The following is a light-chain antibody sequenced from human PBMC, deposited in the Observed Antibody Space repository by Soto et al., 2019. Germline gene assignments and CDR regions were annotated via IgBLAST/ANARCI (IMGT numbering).Light chain of an antibody. V-gene: IGLV2-8*01. J-gene: IGLJ3*02. Sequence: QSALTQPPSASGSPGQSVTISCTGTSSDVGGYNYVSWYQQHPGKAPTVMIYEVNKRPSGVLDRFSGSKSGNTASLTVSGLQAEDEADYYCSSYAGSYVGVFGGGTKLTVL. CDR3: SSYAGSYVGV. CDR2: EVN. CDR1: SSDVGGYNY.